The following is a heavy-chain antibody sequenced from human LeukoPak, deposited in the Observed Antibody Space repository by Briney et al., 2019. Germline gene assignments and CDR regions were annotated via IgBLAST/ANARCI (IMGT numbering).Heavy chain of an antibody. J-gene: IGHJ4*02. CDR3: AREVSGRDDY. CDR1: GFEFSRSW. CDR2: INTDGSTT. D-gene: IGHD3-10*01. V-gene: IGHV3-74*01. Sequence: GGSLRLSCATSGFEFSRSWMHWVRQAPGKGLVWVSHINTDGSTTNYADSLKGRFTISRDNSKNTLHLQMNNLRAEDTAVYYCAREVSGRDDYWGQGTLVTVSS.